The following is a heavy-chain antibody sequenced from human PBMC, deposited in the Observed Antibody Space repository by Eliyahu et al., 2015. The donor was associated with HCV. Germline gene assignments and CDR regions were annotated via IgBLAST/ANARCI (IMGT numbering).Heavy chain of an antibody. D-gene: IGHD1-14*01. V-gene: IGHV3-73*01. J-gene: IGHJ3*02. CDR1: GFIFSGXV. Sequence: EVQLVESGGGLVQPGGSLKLSCAASGFIFSGXVXHWVRPGXGKGLEGVGRIRSKANNYATAYAASVEGRFTISRDDSKNTAYLQMNSLQTEDMAVYYCTRGIADRYQFLDVLDIWGQGTVVTVSS. CDR3: TRGIADRYQFLDVLDI. CDR2: IRSKANNYAT.